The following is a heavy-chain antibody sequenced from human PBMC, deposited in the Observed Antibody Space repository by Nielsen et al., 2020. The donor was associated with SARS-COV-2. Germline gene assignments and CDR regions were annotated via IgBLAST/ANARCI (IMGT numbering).Heavy chain of an antibody. CDR2: IYYSGST. Sequence: SETLSLTCTVSGGSISSYYWSWIRQPPGKGLEWIGYIYYSGSTNYNPSLKSRVTISVDTSKNQFSLKLSSVTAADTAVYYCAGVTRITIFGVVTKYYYYYMDVWGKGTTVTVSS. J-gene: IGHJ6*03. D-gene: IGHD3-3*01. CDR1: GGSISSYY. CDR3: AGVTRITIFGVVTKYYYYYMDV. V-gene: IGHV4-59*01.